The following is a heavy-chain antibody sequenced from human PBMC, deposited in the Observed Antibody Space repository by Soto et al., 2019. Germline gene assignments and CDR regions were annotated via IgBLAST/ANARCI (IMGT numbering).Heavy chain of an antibody. CDR2: IYYSGST. CDR3: ARELDYYDSSGTPTT. J-gene: IGHJ5*02. CDR1: GGSVSSGSYY. Sequence: QVQLQESGPGLVKPSETLSLTCTVSGGSVSSGSYYWSWIRQPPGKGLEWIGYIYYSGSTNYNPSLKSRVTISVDTSKNQFSLKLSSVTAADTAVYYCARELDYYDSSGTPTTWVQGTLVTVSS. D-gene: IGHD3-22*01. V-gene: IGHV4-61*01.